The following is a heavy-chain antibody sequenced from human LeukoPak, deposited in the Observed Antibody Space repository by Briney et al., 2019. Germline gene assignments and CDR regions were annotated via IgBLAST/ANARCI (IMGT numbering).Heavy chain of an antibody. V-gene: IGHV3-23*01. Sequence: PGGSLRLSCAASIFTFSYYAMSWVRQAPGKGLEWVSSISAGGGSTYYADSVKGWFTISRDNSKNTLYLQMNSLRAEDTAVYYCAKVLSTKPKSPFDYWGQGTLVTVSS. CDR2: ISAGGGST. CDR1: IFTFSYYA. CDR3: AKVLSTKPKSPFDY. D-gene: IGHD2-8*01. J-gene: IGHJ4*02.